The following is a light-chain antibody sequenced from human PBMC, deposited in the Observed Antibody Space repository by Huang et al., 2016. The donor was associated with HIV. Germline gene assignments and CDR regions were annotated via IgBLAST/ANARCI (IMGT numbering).Light chain of an antibody. CDR1: QSVSSY. J-gene: IGKJ1*01. Sequence: EIVLTQSPATLSLSPGERATLSCRASQSVSSYLAWYQQKPGQAPRLLIYDASNRATGIPARFSGSGSGTDFTLTISSLEPEEFAVYYCQHRSNWPPWTFGQGTEVEVK. V-gene: IGKV3-11*01. CDR3: QHRSNWPPWT. CDR2: DAS.